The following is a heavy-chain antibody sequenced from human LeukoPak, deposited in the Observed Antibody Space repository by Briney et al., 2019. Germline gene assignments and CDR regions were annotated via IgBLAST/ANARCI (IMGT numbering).Heavy chain of an antibody. Sequence: PSETLSLTCTVSGGSISSYYWSWIRQPPGKGLEWIGHIYYSGSTNYNPSLKSRVTISVDTSKNQFSLKLSSVTAADTAVYYCARGYGSGSLNWFDPWGQGTLVTVSS. CDR2: IYYSGST. CDR1: GGSISSYY. J-gene: IGHJ5*02. D-gene: IGHD3-10*01. CDR3: ARGYGSGSLNWFDP. V-gene: IGHV4-59*01.